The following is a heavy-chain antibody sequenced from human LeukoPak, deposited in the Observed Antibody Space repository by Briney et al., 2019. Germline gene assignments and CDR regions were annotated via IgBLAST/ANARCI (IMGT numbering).Heavy chain of an antibody. V-gene: IGHV1-18*01. CDR2: ISAYNGDT. CDR3: ARDGRFGELFDY. D-gene: IGHD3-10*01. CDR1: GYTFNNNG. J-gene: IGHJ4*02. Sequence: ASVKVSCKASGYTFNNNGISWVRQAPAQGLEWMGWISAYNGDTNYAQKLQGRVTMTTDTSTSTAYMEVRSLRSDDTAVYYCARDGRFGELFDYWGQGTLVTVSS.